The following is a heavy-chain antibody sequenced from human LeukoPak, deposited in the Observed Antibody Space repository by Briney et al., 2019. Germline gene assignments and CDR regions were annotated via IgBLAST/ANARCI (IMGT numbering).Heavy chain of an antibody. Sequence: ASVKVSCKASGYTFTSYYMHWVRQAPGQGLEWMGIINPSGGSTSYAQKFQSRVTMTRDMSTSTVYMELSSLRSEDTAVCYCARTALSYYYYMDVWGKGTTVTVSS. V-gene: IGHV1-46*01. J-gene: IGHJ6*03. D-gene: IGHD5-18*01. CDR3: ARTALSYYYYMDV. CDR1: GYTFTSYY. CDR2: INPSGGST.